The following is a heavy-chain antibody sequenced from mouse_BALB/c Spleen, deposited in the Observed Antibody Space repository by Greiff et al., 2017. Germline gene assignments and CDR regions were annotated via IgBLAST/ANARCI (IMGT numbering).Heavy chain of an antibody. J-gene: IGHJ4*01. Sequence: EVKLVESGPGLVKPSQSLSLTCTVTGYSITSDYAWNWIRQFPGNKLEWMGYISYSGSTSYNPSLKSRISITRDTSKNQFFLQLNSVTTEDTATYYCARSGGNYDAMDYWGQGTSVTVSS. CDR3: ARSGGNYDAMDY. V-gene: IGHV3-2*02. CDR2: ISYSGST. CDR1: GYSITSDYA. D-gene: IGHD2-1*01.